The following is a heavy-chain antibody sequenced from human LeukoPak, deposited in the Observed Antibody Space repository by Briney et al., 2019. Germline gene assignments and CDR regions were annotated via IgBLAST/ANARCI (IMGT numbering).Heavy chain of an antibody. V-gene: IGHV7-4-1*02. CDR3: ARVVSTSWFDP. J-gene: IGHJ5*02. Sequence: GASVTVSCKASGYTFTSCAMNWVRQAPGQGLEWMGWINTNTGNPTYAQGFTGRFVFSLDTSVSTAYLQISSLKAEDTAVYYCARVVSTSWFDPWGQGTLVTVSS. CDR1: GYTFTSCA. D-gene: IGHD6-13*01. CDR2: INTNTGNP.